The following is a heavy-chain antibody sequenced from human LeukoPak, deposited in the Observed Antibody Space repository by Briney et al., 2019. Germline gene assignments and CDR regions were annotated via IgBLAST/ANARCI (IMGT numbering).Heavy chain of an antibody. CDR3: ARDYGGNSGSFGY. CDR1: GFTFSTCA. CDR2: ISSSSSYI. Sequence: GGSLRLSCAAPGFTFSTCAMNWVRQAPGKGLEWVSSISSSSSYIYYADSVKGRFTISRDNAKNSLYLQMNSLRAEDTAVYYCARDYGGNSGSFGYWGQGTLVTVSS. D-gene: IGHD4-23*01. V-gene: IGHV3-21*01. J-gene: IGHJ4*02.